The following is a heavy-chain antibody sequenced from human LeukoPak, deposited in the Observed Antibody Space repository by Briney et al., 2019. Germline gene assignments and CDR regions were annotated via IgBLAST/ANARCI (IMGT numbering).Heavy chain of an antibody. CDR2: MNPNSGNT. D-gene: IGHD2-2*01. Sequence: GASVKVSCKASGYTFTSYDINWVRQATGQGLEWMGWMNPNSGNTGYAQKFQGRVTMTRNTSISTAYMELSSLRSEDTAVYYCARSLGGYCSSTSCYNWFDPWGQGTLVTVSS. CDR3: ARSLGGYCSSTSCYNWFDP. V-gene: IGHV1-8*01. J-gene: IGHJ5*02. CDR1: GYTFTSYD.